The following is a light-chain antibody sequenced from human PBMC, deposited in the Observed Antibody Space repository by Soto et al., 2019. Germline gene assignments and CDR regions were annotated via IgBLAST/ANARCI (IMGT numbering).Light chain of an antibody. CDR2: GND. V-gene: IGLV1-40*01. CDR1: SSNIGAPYD. J-gene: IGLJ3*02. Sequence: QSVLTQPPSVSGAPGQRVTISCSGSSSNIGAPYDVHWCQHLPGTAPKLLLSGNDNRPSGVPDRFSGSRSGTSASLAITGLQAEDEADYYCQSYDSSLSAWVFGGGTQLTVL. CDR3: QSYDSSLSAWV.